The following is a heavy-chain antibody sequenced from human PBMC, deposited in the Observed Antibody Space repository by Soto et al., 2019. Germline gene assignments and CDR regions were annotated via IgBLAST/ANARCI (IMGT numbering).Heavy chain of an antibody. Sequence: SETLSLTCTVSGGSVSSGSYYWSWIRQPPGKGLEFIGYIHYNGSTNYNPSLKGRLTISLDTSKNQFSRKLDSVTAADTAVYYCARMFLAPIRGSDYWGQGTLVTVSS. CDR1: GGSVSSGSYY. CDR3: ARMFLAPIRGSDY. V-gene: IGHV4-61*01. CDR2: IHYNGST. J-gene: IGHJ4*02. D-gene: IGHD3-10*01.